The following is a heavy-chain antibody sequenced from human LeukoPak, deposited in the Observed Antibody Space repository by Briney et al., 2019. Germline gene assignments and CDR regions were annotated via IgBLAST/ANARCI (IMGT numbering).Heavy chain of an antibody. CDR2: IYHSGST. D-gene: IGHD3-10*01. J-gene: IGHJ6*03. CDR3: AREARGYYGSGSYYSFSGNLNYYYYMDV. Sequence: PSETLSLTCTVSGYSISSGYYWGWIRQPPGKGLEWIGSIYHSGSTYYNPSLKSRVTISVDTSKNQFSLKLSSVTAADTAVYYCAREARGYYGSGSYYSFSGNLNYYYYMDVWGKGTTVTVSS. CDR1: GYSISSGYY. V-gene: IGHV4-38-2*02.